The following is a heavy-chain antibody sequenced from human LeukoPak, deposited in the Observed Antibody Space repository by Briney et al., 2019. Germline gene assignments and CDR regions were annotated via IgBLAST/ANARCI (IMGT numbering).Heavy chain of an antibody. D-gene: IGHD3-9*01. CDR3: ARLVISIRLATGEDY. Sequence: RGSLRLSCAASGFTFSSYGMHWVRQAPGKGLEWVAVISYDGSNKYYADSVKGRFTISRDNSKNTLYLQMNSLRAEDTAVYYCARLVISIRLATGEDYWGQGTLVTVSS. CDR1: GFTFSSYG. J-gene: IGHJ4*02. CDR2: ISYDGSNK. V-gene: IGHV3-30*03.